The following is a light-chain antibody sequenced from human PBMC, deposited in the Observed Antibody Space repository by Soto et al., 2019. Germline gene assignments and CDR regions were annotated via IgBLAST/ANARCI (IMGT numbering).Light chain of an antibody. CDR1: SSDVGSSNG. Sequence: QSALTQPPSVSGSPGQSVTISCTGTSSDVGSSNGVSWYQQPPGTAPKLMIYDVSNRPSGVPDRFSGSKSGNTASLTICGLQADDEADYYCSSYTSRSTYLFGAGTKLTVL. CDR3: SSYTSRSTYL. CDR2: DVS. V-gene: IGLV2-18*02. J-gene: IGLJ3*02.